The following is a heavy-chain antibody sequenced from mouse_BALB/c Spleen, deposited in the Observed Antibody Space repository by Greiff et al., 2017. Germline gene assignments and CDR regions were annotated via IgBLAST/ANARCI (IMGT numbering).Heavy chain of an antibody. D-gene: IGHD1-1*02. V-gene: IGHV5-6-5*01. CDR2: ISSGGST. CDR3: ARGYYGTEYYYAMDY. J-gene: IGHJ4*01. Sequence: EVKVVESGGGLVKPGGSLKLSCAASGFTFSSYAMSWVRQTPEKRLEWVASISSGGSTYYPDSVKGRFTISRDNARNILYLQMSSLRSEDTAMYYCARGYYGTEYYYAMDYWGQGTSVTVSS. CDR1: GFTFSSYA.